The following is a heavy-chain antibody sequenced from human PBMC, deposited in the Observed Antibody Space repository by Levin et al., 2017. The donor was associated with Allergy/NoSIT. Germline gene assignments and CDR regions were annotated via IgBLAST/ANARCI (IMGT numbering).Heavy chain of an antibody. V-gene: IGHV3-73*01. CDR1: GFAFSDSA. Sequence: TGGSLRLSCAASGFAFSDSAMHWVRQASGKGLEWVGRIRSKANSYATAYAASVKGRFTISRDDSKNTAYLQMNSLKTEDTAVYYCTRGERGANFDYWGQGTLVTVSS. CDR2: IRSKANSYAT. J-gene: IGHJ4*02. CDR3: TRGERGANFDY. D-gene: IGHD1-26*01.